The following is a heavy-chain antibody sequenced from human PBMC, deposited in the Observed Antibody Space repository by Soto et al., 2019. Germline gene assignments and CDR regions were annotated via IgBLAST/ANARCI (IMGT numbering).Heavy chain of an antibody. V-gene: IGHV1-8*01. Sequence: ASVKVSCKASGVTFTSYDIHWVRQATGQGLEWMGWINPNSGNTGYAQKFQGRVTMTGNTSISTAYMELGSLRSEDTAIYYCARIRERFGAYLYYWGQGTLVTVSS. CDR2: INPNSGNT. CDR3: ARIRERFGAYLYY. D-gene: IGHD3-10*01. J-gene: IGHJ4*02. CDR1: GVTFTSYD.